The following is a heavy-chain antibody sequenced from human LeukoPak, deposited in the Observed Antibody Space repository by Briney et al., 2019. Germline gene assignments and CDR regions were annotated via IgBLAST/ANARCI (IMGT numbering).Heavy chain of an antibody. CDR2: MNPNSGNT. V-gene: IGHV1-8*01. CDR3: ARGGRWLQFCDY. CDR1: GYTFTNYD. D-gene: IGHD5-24*01. Sequence: ASVKVSFEASGYTFTNYDINWVRQATGQGLEWMGWMNPNSGNTGYAQKFQGRVTMTRNTSISTAYMELSSLRSEDTAVYYCARGGRWLQFCDYWGQGTLVTVSS. J-gene: IGHJ4*02.